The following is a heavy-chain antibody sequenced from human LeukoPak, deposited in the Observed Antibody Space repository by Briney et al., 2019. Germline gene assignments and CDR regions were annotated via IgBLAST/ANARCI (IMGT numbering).Heavy chain of an antibody. CDR3: ARRRVEVVPAASFWFDP. Sequence: LGESLKISCKGSGYSFTSYWIGWVRQMPGKGLEWMGIIYPGDSDTRYSPSFQGQVTISADKSISTAYLQWSSLKASDTAMYYCARRRVEVVPAASFWFDPWGQGTLVTVSS. CDR1: GYSFTSYW. J-gene: IGHJ5*02. D-gene: IGHD2-2*01. CDR2: IYPGDSDT. V-gene: IGHV5-51*01.